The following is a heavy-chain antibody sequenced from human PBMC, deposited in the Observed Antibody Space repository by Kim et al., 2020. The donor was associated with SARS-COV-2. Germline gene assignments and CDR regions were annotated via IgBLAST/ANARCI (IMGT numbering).Heavy chain of an antibody. CDR1: GFTFSSYA. V-gene: IGHV3-30-3*01. CDR3: ASEHSSGWHPFDY. J-gene: IGHJ4*02. D-gene: IGHD6-19*01. Sequence: GGSLRLSCAASGFTFSSYAMHWVRQAPGKGLEWVAVISYDGSNKYYADSVKGRFTISRDNSKNTVYLQMNSLRGEDTAVYYCASEHSSGWHPFDYWGQGTLVTGSS. CDR2: ISYDGSNK.